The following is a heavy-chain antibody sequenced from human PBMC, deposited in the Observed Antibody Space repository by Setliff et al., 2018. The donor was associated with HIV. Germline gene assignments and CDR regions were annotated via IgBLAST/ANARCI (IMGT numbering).Heavy chain of an antibody. D-gene: IGHD3-3*01. CDR3: ARGEKGFLEWLTLDYYYYY. CDR2: FDPQDGET. J-gene: IGHJ4*02. V-gene: IGHV1-24*01. Sequence: ASVKVSCKVAGFTLSEVSIHWGRQAPGKGLEGRGDFDPQDGETVYAQKFQGRVTITADESTSTAYMELSSLRAEDTAVYYCARGEKGFLEWLTLDYYYYYWGQGTLVTVSS. CDR1: GFTLSEVS.